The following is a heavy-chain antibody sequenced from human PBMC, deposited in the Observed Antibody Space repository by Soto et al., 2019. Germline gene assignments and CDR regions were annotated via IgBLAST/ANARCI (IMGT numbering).Heavy chain of an antibody. CDR1: GYTFTSYG. CDR3: ARAVAVAGTWDYYYMDV. Sequence: VKVSCKASGYTFTSYGISWVRQAPGQGLEWMGWISAYNGNTNYAQKLQGRVTMTTDTSTSTAYMELRSLRSDDTAVYYCARAVAVAGTWDYYYMDVWGKGTTVTVSS. D-gene: IGHD6-19*01. CDR2: ISAYNGNT. J-gene: IGHJ6*03. V-gene: IGHV1-18*01.